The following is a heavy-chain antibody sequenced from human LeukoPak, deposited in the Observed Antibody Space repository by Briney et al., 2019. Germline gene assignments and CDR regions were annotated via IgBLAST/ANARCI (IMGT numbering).Heavy chain of an antibody. Sequence: SVKVSCKASGGTFSSYAISWVRQAPGQGLEWMGGIIPIFGTSNYAQKFQGRVTITTDESTSTAYMELSSLRSEDTAVYYCARARRYGDYSLTGWGQGTLVTVSS. CDR3: ARARRYGDYSLTG. J-gene: IGHJ4*02. V-gene: IGHV1-69*05. D-gene: IGHD4-17*01. CDR2: IIPIFGTS. CDR1: GGTFSSYA.